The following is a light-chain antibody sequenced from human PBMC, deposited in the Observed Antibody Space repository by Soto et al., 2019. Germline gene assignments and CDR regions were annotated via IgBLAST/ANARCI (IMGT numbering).Light chain of an antibody. CDR1: QSVSSSF. CDR2: GAS. CDR3: QHYGRSRT. V-gene: IGKV3-20*01. Sequence: EIVLTQSPGTLSLSPGERATLSCRASQSVSSSFLGWYQQKPGQAPRLLIYGASRRATGIPDRFSGSGSGPDFTLTISRLEPEDFAVYYWQHYGRSRTFCQGTKVEIK. J-gene: IGKJ1*01.